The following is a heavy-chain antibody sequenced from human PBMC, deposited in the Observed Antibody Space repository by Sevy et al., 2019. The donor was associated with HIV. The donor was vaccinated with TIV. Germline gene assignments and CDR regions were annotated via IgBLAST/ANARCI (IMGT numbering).Heavy chain of an antibody. CDR1: GLSLTTSGVG. D-gene: IGHD3-10*01. CDR3: AHRRPLYFYGSYDFDY. V-gene: IGHV2-5*02. J-gene: IGHJ4*02. CDR2: IYWDDDK. Sequence: SGPTLVNPTQTLTLTCSFSGLSLTTSGVGVGWIRQPPGEALEWLALIYWDDDKRYSPSLKTRLTISKDTSKNQVVLTMTNMDPVDTATYYRAHRRPLYFYGSYDFDYWGQGTLVTVSS.